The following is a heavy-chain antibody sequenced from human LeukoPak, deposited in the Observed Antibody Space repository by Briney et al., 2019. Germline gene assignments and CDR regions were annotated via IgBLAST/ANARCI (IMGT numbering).Heavy chain of an antibody. D-gene: IGHD3-10*01. J-gene: IGHJ4*02. Sequence: GGSLRLSCAASGFTFSSYSMNWVRQAPGKGLEWVSSISSSSSYIYHADSVKGRFTISRDNAKNSLYQQMNSLRAEDTAVYYCARDRHHRFGELFPWGQGTRVTVSS. CDR1: GFTFSSYS. CDR2: ISSSSSYI. CDR3: ARDRHHRFGELFP. V-gene: IGHV3-21*01.